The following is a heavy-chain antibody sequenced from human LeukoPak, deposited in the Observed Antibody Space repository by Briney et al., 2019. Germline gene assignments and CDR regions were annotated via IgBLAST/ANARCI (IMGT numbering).Heavy chain of an antibody. CDR2: IKQDGSAK. CDR3: AKLPDFDY. V-gene: IGHV3-7*03. D-gene: IGHD2-2*01. J-gene: IGHJ4*02. Sequence: GGSLRLSCAASGFTFSSYAMSWVRQAPGKGLEWVANIKQDGSAKYYVDSVKGRFTISRDNAKNSLYLQMNSLRAEDTAVYYCAKLPDFDYWGQGTLVTVSS. CDR1: GFTFSSYA.